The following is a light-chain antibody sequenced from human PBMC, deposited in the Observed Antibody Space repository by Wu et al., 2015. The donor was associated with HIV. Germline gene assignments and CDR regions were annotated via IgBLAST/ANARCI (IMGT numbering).Light chain of an antibody. V-gene: IGKV3D-20*02. J-gene: IGKJ5*01. Sequence: IVLTQSPGTLSLSPGERATLSCRPSQSVSSSYLAWYQQRHGQAPRLLIYGASNRATGIPDRFSGSGPGTDFILTITSLEPEDFATYSCQQRLNWPLTFGQGTRLEI. CDR2: GAS. CDR3: QQRLNWPLT. CDR1: QSVSSSY.